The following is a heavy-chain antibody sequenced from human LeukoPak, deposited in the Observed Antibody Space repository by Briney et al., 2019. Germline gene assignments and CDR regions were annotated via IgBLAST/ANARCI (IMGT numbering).Heavy chain of an antibody. V-gene: IGHV3-30*02. CDR2: IRHDGSNK. D-gene: IGHD2-2*01. CDR3: AKEVDIVVVPAAPPDY. CDR1: GFTFSSYG. J-gene: IGHJ4*02. Sequence: QPGGSLRLSCAASGFTFSSYGMHWVRQAPGKGLEWVAFIRHDGSNKYYADSVKGRFTISRDNSKNTLYLQMNSLRAEDTAVYYCAKEVDIVVVPAAPPDYWGQGTLVTVSS.